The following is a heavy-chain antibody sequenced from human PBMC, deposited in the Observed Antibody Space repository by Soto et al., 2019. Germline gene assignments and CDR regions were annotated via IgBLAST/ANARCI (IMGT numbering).Heavy chain of an antibody. D-gene: IGHD2-15*01. Sequence: SETLSLTCAVSGFFISSGNYWGWIRKPPGKGLEWIGSIFHGGNTYYNPSLKSRVTISVDMSKNQFSLRLNSVTAADTAVYYCARARWYDAFDVWGQGTVVTVSS. CDR3: ARARWYDAFDV. CDR1: GFFISSGNY. V-gene: IGHV4-38-2*01. J-gene: IGHJ3*01. CDR2: IFHGGNT.